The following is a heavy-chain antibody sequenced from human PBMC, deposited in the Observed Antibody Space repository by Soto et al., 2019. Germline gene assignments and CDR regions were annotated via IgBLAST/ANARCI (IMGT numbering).Heavy chain of an antibody. CDR3: ARHGINRPPKPSYYGMDV. CDR2: IYPGDSDT. V-gene: IGHV5-51*01. D-gene: IGHD3-10*01. Sequence: PGESLKISCKGSGYSFTSYWIGWVRQMPGKGLEWMGIIYPGDSDTRYSPSFQGQVTISADKSISTAYLQWSSLKASDTAMYYCARHGINRPPKPSYYGMDVWGQGTTVTVSS. J-gene: IGHJ6*02. CDR1: GYSFTSYW.